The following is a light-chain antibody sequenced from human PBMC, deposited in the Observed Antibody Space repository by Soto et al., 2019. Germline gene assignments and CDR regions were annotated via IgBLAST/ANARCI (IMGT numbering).Light chain of an antibody. CDR2: GAS. CDR1: QSVGSN. J-gene: IGKJ2*01. V-gene: IGKV3-15*01. CDR3: QQYNNWPYT. Sequence: IVVTQSPATLSVSPGERATLSCRASQSVGSNLAWYQQKPGQPPRLLIFGASTRATAIPARFSGGESGTEFTLTISSLQSEDFAVYYCQQYNNWPYTFGQGTKVEIK.